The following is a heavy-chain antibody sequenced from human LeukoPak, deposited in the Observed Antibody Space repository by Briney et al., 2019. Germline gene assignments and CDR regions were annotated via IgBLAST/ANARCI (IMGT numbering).Heavy chain of an antibody. J-gene: IGHJ4*02. CDR1: GFTVSSNY. Sequence: GGSLRLSCAASGFTVSSNYMSWVRQAPGKGLEWVSVIYSGGSTYYADSVKGRFTISRDNSKNTLYLQMNSLRAEDTAVYYCARAQYYYDSSGYYYWGQGTLVTASS. CDR3: ARAQYYYDSSGYYY. CDR2: IYSGGST. D-gene: IGHD3-22*01. V-gene: IGHV3-53*01.